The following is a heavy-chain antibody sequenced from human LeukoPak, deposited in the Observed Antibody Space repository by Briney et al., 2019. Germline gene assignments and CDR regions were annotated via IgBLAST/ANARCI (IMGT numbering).Heavy chain of an antibody. CDR3: ARIPKRHYDILTGYTILDAFDI. V-gene: IGHV4-39*01. J-gene: IGHJ3*02. CDR2: IYYSGST. CDR1: GGSISSSSYY. Sequence: PSETLSLTCTVSGGSISSSSYYWGWIRQPPEKGLEWIGSIYYSGSTYYNPSLKSRVTISVDTSKNQFSLKLSSVTAADTAVYYCARIPKRHYDILTGYTILDAFDIWGQGTMVTVSS. D-gene: IGHD3-9*01.